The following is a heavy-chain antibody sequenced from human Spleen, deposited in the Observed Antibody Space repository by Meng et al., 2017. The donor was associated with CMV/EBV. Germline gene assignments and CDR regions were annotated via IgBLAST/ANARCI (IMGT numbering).Heavy chain of an antibody. Sequence: QVQLQESGPGLVKPSGTLSLTCAVSGGSISSSNLWTWVRQVPGKGLEWIGEIYHSGSTNYNPSLKSRVTISVDKFKNQFSLKLGSGTAADTAVYYCARIERRRILKYCGSDCSTTDYWGQGTLVTVSS. CDR1: GGSISSSNL. J-gene: IGHJ4*02. CDR3: ARIERRRILKYCGSDCSTTDY. D-gene: IGHD2-21*02. CDR2: IYHSGST. V-gene: IGHV4-4*02.